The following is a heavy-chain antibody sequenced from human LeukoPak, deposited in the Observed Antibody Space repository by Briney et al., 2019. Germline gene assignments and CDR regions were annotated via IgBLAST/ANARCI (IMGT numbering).Heavy chain of an antibody. Sequence: GRSLRLSCAASGFTFSSYAMHWVRQAPGKGLEWVANIKQDGSGKYYVDSVKGRFTISRDNAKNALYLQMISLRAEDTAVYYCAKDGYSSSWYVVNSFDIWGQGTMVTVSS. CDR2: IKQDGSGK. CDR1: GFTFSSYA. J-gene: IGHJ3*02. V-gene: IGHV3-7*03. D-gene: IGHD6-13*01. CDR3: AKDGYSSSWYVVNSFDI.